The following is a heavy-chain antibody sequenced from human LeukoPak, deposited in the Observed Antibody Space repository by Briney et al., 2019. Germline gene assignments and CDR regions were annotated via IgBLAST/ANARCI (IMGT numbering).Heavy chain of an antibody. CDR2: MNPNSGNT. J-gene: IGHJ6*03. V-gene: IGHV1-8*03. CDR1: GYTFTSCD. CDR3: ARGLMGFGELSGYYYMDV. Sequence: ASVKVSCKASGYTFTSCDINWVRQATGQGLEWMGWMNPNSGNTGYAQKFQGRVTITRNTSISTAYMELSSLRSEDTAVYYCARGLMGFGELSGYYYMDVWGEGTTVTVSS. D-gene: IGHD3-10*01.